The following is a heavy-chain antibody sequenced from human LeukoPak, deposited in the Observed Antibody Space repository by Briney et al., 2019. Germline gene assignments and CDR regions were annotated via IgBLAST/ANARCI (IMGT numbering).Heavy chain of an antibody. J-gene: IGHJ6*02. D-gene: IGHD2-21*02. Sequence: ASVKVSCKASGGTFSSYAISWVRQAPGQGLEWMGGIITIFGTANYAQKFQGRVTITADESTSTAYMELSSLRSEDTAVYYCARTHCGGDCYSGNYYYYGMDVWGQGTTVTVSS. CDR1: GGTFSSYA. V-gene: IGHV1-69*13. CDR2: IITIFGTA. CDR3: ARTHCGGDCYSGNYYYYGMDV.